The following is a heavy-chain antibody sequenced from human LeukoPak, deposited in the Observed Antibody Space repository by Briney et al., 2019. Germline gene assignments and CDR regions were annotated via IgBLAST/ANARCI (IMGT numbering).Heavy chain of an antibody. J-gene: IGHJ4*02. V-gene: IGHV1-69*13. CDR1: GGTFSSYA. CDR3: ARDTMVRGVQQRGDY. Sequence: ASVKVSCKASGGTFSSYAISWVRQAPGQGLEWMGGIIPIFGTANYAQKLQGRVTITADESTSTAYMELSSLRSEDTAVYYCARDTMVRGVQQRGDYWGQGTLVTVSS. CDR2: IIPIFGTA. D-gene: IGHD3-10*01.